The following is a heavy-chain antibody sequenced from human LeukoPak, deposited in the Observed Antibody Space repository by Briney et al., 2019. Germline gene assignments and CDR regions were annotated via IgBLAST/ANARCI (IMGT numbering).Heavy chain of an antibody. CDR1: GFTFSSYA. CDR3: AKDQGYSGYDPLDY. D-gene: IGHD5-12*01. CDR2: ISGSGGRT. J-gene: IGHJ4*02. V-gene: IGHV3-23*01. Sequence: LGGSLRLSCAASGFTFSSYAMSWVRQAPGKGLEWVSAISGSGGRTYYVDSVKGRFTISRDNSKNTLYLQMNSLRAEDTAVYYCAKDQGYSGYDPLDYWGQGTLVTVSS.